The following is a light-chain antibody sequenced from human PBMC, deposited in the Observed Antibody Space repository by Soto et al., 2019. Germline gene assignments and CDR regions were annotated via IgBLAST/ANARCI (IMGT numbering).Light chain of an antibody. V-gene: IGLV2-14*01. CDR2: EVS. Sequence: QSALTQPASVSGSPGQSITISCTGTSSDVGGYNYVSWYQQHPGKAPKLMISEVSNRPSGVSNRFSGSKSANTASLTISGLQAEDEADYYCSSYTWSSTWVFGGGTKVTVL. J-gene: IGLJ3*02. CDR3: SSYTWSSTWV. CDR1: SSDVGGYNY.